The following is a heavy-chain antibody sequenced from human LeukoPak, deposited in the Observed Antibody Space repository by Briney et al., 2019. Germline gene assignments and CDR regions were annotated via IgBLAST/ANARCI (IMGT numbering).Heavy chain of an antibody. J-gene: IGHJ6*02. V-gene: IGHV4-39*01. CDR2: IYYSGST. CDR3: ASDYYGSGSPHFMDV. CDR1: GGSISSSSYY. D-gene: IGHD3-10*01. Sequence: SETLSLTCTVSGGSISSSSYYWGRIRPPPGKGLEWSGSIYYSGSTYYNPSLKSRVTISVDTSKNQFSLKLSSVTAADTAVYYCASDYYGSGSPHFMDVWGQGTTVTVSS.